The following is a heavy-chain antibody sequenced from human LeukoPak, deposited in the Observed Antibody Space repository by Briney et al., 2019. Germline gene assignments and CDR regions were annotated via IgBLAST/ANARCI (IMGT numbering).Heavy chain of an antibody. D-gene: IGHD3-16*01. CDR1: GFIFNTYA. CDR3: TRDGLGAFDI. V-gene: IGHV3-49*04. CDR2: IRSKAYGGTT. Sequence: GGSLGLSCAASGFIFNTYAMSWVRQAPGKGLEWVGFIRSKAYGGTTEYAASVKGRFTISRDDSKSIAYLQMNSLKTEDTAMYYCTRDGLGAFDICGQGTMVTVSS. J-gene: IGHJ3*02.